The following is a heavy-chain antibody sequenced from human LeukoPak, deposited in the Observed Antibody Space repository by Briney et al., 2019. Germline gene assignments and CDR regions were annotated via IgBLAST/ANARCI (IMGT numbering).Heavy chain of an antibody. Sequence: PGGSLRLSCTASGFTFSTYAMNWVRQAPGKGLEWVSAISASGASTYYADSVKGRFTISRDNSKSTLYLQMNSLKTEDTAVYYCPKEPMIQGIIIPNFDYWGQGTLVTVSS. D-gene: IGHD3-10*01. CDR1: GFTFSTYA. V-gene: IGHV3-23*01. J-gene: IGHJ4*02. CDR2: ISASGAST. CDR3: PKEPMIQGIIIPNFDY.